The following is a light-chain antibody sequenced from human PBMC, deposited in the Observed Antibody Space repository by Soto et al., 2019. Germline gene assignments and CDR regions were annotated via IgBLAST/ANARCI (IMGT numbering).Light chain of an antibody. V-gene: IGKV3-20*01. CDR3: QQYGTSPRT. Sequence: EIVLTQSPDTLSLSPGERATLSCRASQSLSSAYLVWYQQKPGQAPRLLMFAASSRATCTPDRFSGSGSGTDFTLTISRLAPEDVAVYYCQQYGTSPRTFGQGTKVEIK. J-gene: IGKJ1*01. CDR2: AAS. CDR1: QSLSSAY.